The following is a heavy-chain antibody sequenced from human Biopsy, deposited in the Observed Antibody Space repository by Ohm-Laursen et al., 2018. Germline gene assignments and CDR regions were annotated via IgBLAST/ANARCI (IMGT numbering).Heavy chain of an antibody. CDR2: ISSGGSTI. CDR1: GFSFSDYQ. Sequence: LRLFCAASGFSFSDYQMSWIRQPPGKGLEWVSHISSGGSTIFHADSVKGRFTISRDDAKGSLYLQMTNLRAEDTAVYYCGRSYGIMAAPVHLWGQGTLVTVSS. D-gene: IGHD3-16*01. V-gene: IGHV3-11*01. CDR3: GRSYGIMAAPVHL. J-gene: IGHJ4*01.